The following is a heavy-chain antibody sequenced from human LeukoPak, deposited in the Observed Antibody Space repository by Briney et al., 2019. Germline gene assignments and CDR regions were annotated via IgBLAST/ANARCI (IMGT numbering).Heavy chain of an antibody. J-gene: IGHJ4*02. V-gene: IGHV4-34*01. Sequence: PSETLSLTCTVSGGSFSGYYWRWIRQPPGKGLEWIGEINHSGNPNYNPSLKSRLTISVDTSRNQLSLKLSSVTAADTGVHYCARGLTHWGQGTLVSVSS. CDR1: GGSFSGYY. CDR2: INHSGNP. CDR3: ARGLTH.